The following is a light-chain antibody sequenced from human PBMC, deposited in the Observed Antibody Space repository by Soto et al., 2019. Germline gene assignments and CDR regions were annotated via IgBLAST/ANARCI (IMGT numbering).Light chain of an antibody. Sequence: EIVLTQSPGTLSLSPGESATLSCRASQSVSSTYLAWYQQKPGQAPRLLIYGTSSRATGIPDRFSGSGSGTDFTLTISRLEPEDFAVYYCQQYGTSPQTFGQGTKVDI. J-gene: IGKJ1*01. CDR2: GTS. CDR1: QSVSSTY. V-gene: IGKV3-20*01. CDR3: QQYGTSPQT.